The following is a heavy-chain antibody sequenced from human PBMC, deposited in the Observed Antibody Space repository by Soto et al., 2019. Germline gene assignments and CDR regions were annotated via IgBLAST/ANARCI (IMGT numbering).Heavy chain of an antibody. CDR3: AGYYYDSSGSPPFDP. CDR1: GFTFSSYA. J-gene: IGHJ5*02. D-gene: IGHD3-22*01. Sequence: GGSLRLSCAASGFTFSSYAMSWVRQAPGKGLEWVSAISGSGGSTCYADSVKGRFTISRDNSKNTLYLQMNSLRAEDTALYYCAGYYYDSSGSPPFDPWGQGTLVTVSS. V-gene: IGHV3-23*01. CDR2: ISGSGGST.